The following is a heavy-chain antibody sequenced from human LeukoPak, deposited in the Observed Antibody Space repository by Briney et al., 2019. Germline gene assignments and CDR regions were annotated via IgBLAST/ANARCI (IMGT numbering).Heavy chain of an antibody. D-gene: IGHD1-26*01. CDR2: MSYSGST. CDR1: GDSMSRYY. CDR3: ASLTGGVGARRFDY. Sequence: PSETLSLTCTVSGDSMSRYYWNWIRQPPGKGLEWIGYMSYSGSTNYNPSLNSRVTISLDKSKNQVSLTLSSVTATDTAIHYCASLTGGVGARRFDYWGQGILVTVSS. J-gene: IGHJ4*02. V-gene: IGHV4-59*08.